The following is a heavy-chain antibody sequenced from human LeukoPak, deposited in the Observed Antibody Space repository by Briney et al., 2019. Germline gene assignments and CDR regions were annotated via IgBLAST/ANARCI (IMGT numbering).Heavy chain of an antibody. CDR2: IYYSGST. V-gene: IGHV4-39*01. D-gene: IGHD1-26*01. J-gene: IGHJ4*02. CDR1: GFTFSSYSMN. CDR3: ARHSGSYYVC. Sequence: GSLRLSCAASGFTFSSYSMNWVRQPPGKGLEWIGSIYYSGSTYYNPSLKSRVTISVDTSKNQFSLKLSSVTAADTAVYYCARHSGSYYVCWGQGTLVTVSS.